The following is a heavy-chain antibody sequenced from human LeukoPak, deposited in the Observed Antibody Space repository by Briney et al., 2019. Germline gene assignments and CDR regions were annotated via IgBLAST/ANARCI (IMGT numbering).Heavy chain of an antibody. CDR2: ISISGDNT. J-gene: IGHJ4*02. V-gene: IGHV3-23*01. D-gene: IGHD3-10*01. CDR3: ANGITMVRGPTHFDY. Sequence: GGSLRLSCAASGFTFSSYGMSWVRQAPGKGLEWVSGISISGDNTYYADSVKGRFTISRDNSKNTLYLQMNSQRVEDPAVYYCANGITMVRGPTHFDYWGQGTLVTVSS. CDR1: GFTFSSYG.